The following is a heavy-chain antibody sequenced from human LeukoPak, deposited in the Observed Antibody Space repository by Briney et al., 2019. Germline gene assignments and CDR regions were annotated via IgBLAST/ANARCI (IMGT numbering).Heavy chain of an antibody. CDR2: IYYSGST. CDR3: AREVLRSGWYGGEFDY. D-gene: IGHD6-19*01. V-gene: IGHV4-59*01. CDR1: GGSISSYY. J-gene: IGHJ4*02. Sequence: SETLSLTCTVSGGSISSYYWSWIRQPPGKGPEWIGYIYYSGSTNYNPSLKSRVTISVDTSKNQFSLKLSSVTAADTAVYYCAREVLRSGWYGGEFDYWGQGTLVTVST.